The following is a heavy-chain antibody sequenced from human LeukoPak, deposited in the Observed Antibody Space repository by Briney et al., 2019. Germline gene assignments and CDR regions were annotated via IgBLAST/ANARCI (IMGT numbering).Heavy chain of an antibody. V-gene: IGHV3-48*04. D-gene: IGHD5-12*01. CDR1: GFNVSYYS. J-gene: IGHJ4*02. Sequence: GGSLRLSCAASGFNVSYYSLNWVRQAPGKGLEWVSYISFSNSTLYYADSVRGRFTISRDNAKNSLSLQMNSLRAEDTAVYYCAGGGATSFDYWGQGILVTVSS. CDR2: ISFSNSTL. CDR3: AGGGATSFDY.